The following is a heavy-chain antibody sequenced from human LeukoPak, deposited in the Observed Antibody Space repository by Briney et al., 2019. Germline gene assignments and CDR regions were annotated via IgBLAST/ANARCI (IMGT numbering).Heavy chain of an antibody. CDR3: ARVGGATTFYFDY. V-gene: IGHV1-2*02. CDR2: INPNSGGT. CDR1: GYTFTGYY. J-gene: IGHJ4*02. Sequence: ASVKVSCKASGYTFTGYYMHWVRQAPGQGLEWMGWINPNSGGTNYAQKFQGRVTMTRDTSTSTAYVELSRLRSDDTAVYYCARVGGATTFYFDYWGQGTLVTVSS. D-gene: IGHD1-26*01.